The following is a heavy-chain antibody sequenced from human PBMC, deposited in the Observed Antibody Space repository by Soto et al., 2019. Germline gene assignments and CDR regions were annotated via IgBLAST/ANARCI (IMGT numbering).Heavy chain of an antibody. CDR1: GGSIGSGGYY. J-gene: IGHJ6*02. V-gene: IGHV4-31*03. CDR3: ARDLKYGYDFWSGYYYGMDV. CDR2: IYYSGST. Sequence: SETLSLTCTVSGGSIGSGGYYWSWIRQHPGKGLEWIGYIYYSGSTYYNPSLKSRVTISVDTSKNQFSLKLSSVTAADTAVYYCARDLKYGYDFWSGYYYGMDVWGQGTTVTVSS. D-gene: IGHD3-3*01.